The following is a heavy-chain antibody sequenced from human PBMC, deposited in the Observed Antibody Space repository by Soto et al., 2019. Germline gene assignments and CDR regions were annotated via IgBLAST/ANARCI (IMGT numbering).Heavy chain of an antibody. Sequence: QVRLVQSGAEVKKPGASVKVSCKASGYTFTSYGISWVRQAPGQGLEWMGWNSAYNGNTNYAQKLQGRVTMTTDTSTSTAYMELRSLRSDDTAVYYCARVRRSGLLRQNYYYYMDVWGKGTTVTVSS. D-gene: IGHD2-21*02. J-gene: IGHJ6*03. CDR1: GYTFTSYG. CDR3: ARVRRSGLLRQNYYYYMDV. CDR2: NSAYNGNT. V-gene: IGHV1-18*01.